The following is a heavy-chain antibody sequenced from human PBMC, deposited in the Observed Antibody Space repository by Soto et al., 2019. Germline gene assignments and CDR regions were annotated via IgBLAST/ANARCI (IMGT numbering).Heavy chain of an antibody. CDR1: GFTFSSYS. CDR3: ARKTTVTQTSRYYYYGMDV. CDR2: ISSSSSTI. Sequence: AVGSLRLSCAASGFTFSSYSMNWVRQAPGKGLEWVSYISSSSSTIYYADSVKGRFTISRDNAKNSLYLQMNSLRDEDTAVYYCARKTTVTQTSRYYYYGMDVWGQGTTVTVSS. V-gene: IGHV3-48*02. J-gene: IGHJ6*02. D-gene: IGHD4-17*01.